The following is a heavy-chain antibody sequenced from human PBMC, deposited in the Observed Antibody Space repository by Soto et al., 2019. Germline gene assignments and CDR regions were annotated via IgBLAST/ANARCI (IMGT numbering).Heavy chain of an antibody. CDR3: ARNRGYYVTDY. V-gene: IGHV4-59*08. J-gene: IGHJ4*02. CDR2: MFYGGTA. D-gene: IGHD1-26*01. Sequence: WTWIRQSPGKGLEWIGYMFYGGTANYNPSLRGRVTISLDTSKNQFSLKLNSVTAADTSVYYCARNRGYYVTDYWGQGTLVTVSS.